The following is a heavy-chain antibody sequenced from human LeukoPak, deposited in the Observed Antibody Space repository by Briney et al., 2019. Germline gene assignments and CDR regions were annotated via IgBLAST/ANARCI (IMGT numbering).Heavy chain of an antibody. D-gene: IGHD6-19*01. V-gene: IGHV4-39*01. J-gene: IGHJ5*02. Sequence: PSETLSLTCTVSGGSIRSTSYYWGWIRQPPGKGLGWLGSVHYSGSTYDNPSLESRVTISVDTSKNQFSLKLISVTAADTAVYYCARRSTVAGRGRFDPWGQGTLVTVSS. CDR2: VHYSGST. CDR1: GGSIRSTSYY. CDR3: ARRSTVAGRGRFDP.